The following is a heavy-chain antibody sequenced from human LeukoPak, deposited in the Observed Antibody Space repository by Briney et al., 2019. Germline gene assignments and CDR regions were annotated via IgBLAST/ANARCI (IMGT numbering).Heavy chain of an antibody. CDR2: IGAYNGNT. Sequence: GASVKVSCKASGYTFTSYGNSWVRQAPGQGLEWMGWIGAYNGNTNYAQELQGRVTMTTDTFTSTAYMELRSLRSDDTAVYYCARIDGSGYFDYWGQGTLVTVSS. CDR1: GYTFTSYG. J-gene: IGHJ4*02. V-gene: IGHV1-18*01. CDR3: ARIDGSGYFDY. D-gene: IGHD3-22*01.